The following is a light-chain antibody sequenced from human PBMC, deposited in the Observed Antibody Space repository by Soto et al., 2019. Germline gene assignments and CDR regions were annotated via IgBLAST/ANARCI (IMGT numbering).Light chain of an antibody. J-gene: IGLJ2*01. CDR1: SGHSSYA. CDR2: LNSDGSH. V-gene: IGLV4-69*01. CDR3: QTWGTGFPNVV. Sequence: QLVLTQSPSASASLGASVKLTCTLSSGHSSYAIAWHQQQPEKGPRYLMKLNSDGSHSKGDGIPDRFSGSSSGAERYLTISSLQSEDEADYYCQTWGTGFPNVVFGGGTKLTVL.